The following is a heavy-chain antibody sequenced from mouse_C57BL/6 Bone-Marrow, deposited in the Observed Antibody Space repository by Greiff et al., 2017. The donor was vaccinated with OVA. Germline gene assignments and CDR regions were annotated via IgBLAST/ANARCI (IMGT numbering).Heavy chain of an antibody. Sequence: EVKVVESGGGLVQPGGSLKLSCAASGFTFSDYYMYWVRQTPEKRLEWVAYISNGGGSTYYPDTVKGRFTISRDNAKNTLYLQMSRLKSEDTAMYYCARGGYYGAWFAYWGQGTLVTVSA. D-gene: IGHD2-3*01. CDR3: ARGGYYGAWFAY. CDR2: ISNGGGST. V-gene: IGHV5-12*01. J-gene: IGHJ3*01. CDR1: GFTFSDYY.